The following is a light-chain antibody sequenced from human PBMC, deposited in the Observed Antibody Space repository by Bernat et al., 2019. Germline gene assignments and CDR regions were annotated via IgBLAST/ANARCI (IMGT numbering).Light chain of an antibody. CDR2: GAS. J-gene: IGKJ5*01. Sequence: EIVLTQSPGTLSLSPGERATLSCRASQSISNTHLAWYRQKRGQAPRLLISGASTRASGVPDRPTGGGSGTVFTLTLDRLGPEDFAVYYCQQYGTSPPAFGQGTRLEIK. CDR3: QQYGTSPPA. CDR1: QSISNTH. V-gene: IGKV3-20*01.